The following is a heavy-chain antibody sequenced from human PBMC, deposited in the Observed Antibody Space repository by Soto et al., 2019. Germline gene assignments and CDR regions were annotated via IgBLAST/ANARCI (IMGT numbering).Heavy chain of an antibody. CDR3: ARDGSGWFSATFDY. CDR2: ISTSGSTI. V-gene: IGHV3-11*01. D-gene: IGHD6-19*01. J-gene: IGHJ4*02. CDR1: RLTFSDSH. Sequence: GGAPRLSRGASRLTFSDSHMRWIRPAPGKGLEWVSYISTSGSTIYYANSVKGRFTISRDNAKNSLYLQMNSLRAEDTAVYYCARDGSGWFSATFDYWGQGTLVTVSS.